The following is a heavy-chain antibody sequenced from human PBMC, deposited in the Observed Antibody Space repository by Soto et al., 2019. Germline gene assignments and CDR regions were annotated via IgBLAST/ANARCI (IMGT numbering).Heavy chain of an antibody. Sequence: QLQLQESGPGLVKPSETLSLTCTVSGGSISSSSNHWGWIRQPPGKGLEWIGNIYYIENTYYNPSLKSRVTISVDTSKNQFSLRLTSLTAADTAVYYCATPPPYGPLDHWGQGTLVTVSS. D-gene: IGHD4-17*01. J-gene: IGHJ4*02. V-gene: IGHV4-39*01. CDR3: ATPPPYGPLDH. CDR1: GGSISSSSNH. CDR2: IYYIENT.